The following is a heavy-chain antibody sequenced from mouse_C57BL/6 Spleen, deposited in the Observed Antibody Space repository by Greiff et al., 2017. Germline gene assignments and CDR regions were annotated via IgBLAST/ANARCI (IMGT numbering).Heavy chain of an antibody. Sequence: EVHLVESGPGLVQPSQSLSLTCSVTGYSIPSGYYWNWIRQFPGNKLEWMGYISYDGSNNYKPSLKNRISITRDNSKNQFFLKLNSVTTEDTATYYGARERDYYGSRTGFAYWGQGTLVTVSA. CDR1: GYSIPSGYY. V-gene: IGHV3-6*01. CDR3: ARERDYYGSRTGFAY. CDR2: ISYDGSN. J-gene: IGHJ3*01. D-gene: IGHD1-1*01.